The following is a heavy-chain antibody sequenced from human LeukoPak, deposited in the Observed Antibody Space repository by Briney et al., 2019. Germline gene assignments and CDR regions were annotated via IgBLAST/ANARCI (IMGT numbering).Heavy chain of an antibody. CDR2: IYYSGST. V-gene: IGHV4-39*07. D-gene: IGHD3-22*01. CDR1: GGSISSSSYY. J-gene: IGHJ4*02. CDR3: ARVVYYDSSYYFDY. Sequence: PSETLSLTCTVSGGSISSSSYYWGWIRQPPGKGLEWIGSIYYSGSTYYNPSLKSRVTISVDTSKNQFSLKLSSVIAADTAVYYCARVVYYDSSYYFDYWGQGTLVTVSS.